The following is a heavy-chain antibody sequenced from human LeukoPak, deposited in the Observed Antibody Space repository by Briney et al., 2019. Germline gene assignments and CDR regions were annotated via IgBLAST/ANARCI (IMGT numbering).Heavy chain of an antibody. CDR1: GYTFSSYG. Sequence: ASVKVSCKASGYTFSSYGITWVRQAPGQGLEWMGWISGYNGKTNYAQKSQGRVTMTTDTSTSTAYMEVRSLRSDDTAVYYCARAEQIVVRTMDVWGQGTTVTVSS. J-gene: IGHJ6*02. CDR2: ISGYNGKT. CDR3: ARAEQIVVRTMDV. V-gene: IGHV1-18*01. D-gene: IGHD2-2*01.